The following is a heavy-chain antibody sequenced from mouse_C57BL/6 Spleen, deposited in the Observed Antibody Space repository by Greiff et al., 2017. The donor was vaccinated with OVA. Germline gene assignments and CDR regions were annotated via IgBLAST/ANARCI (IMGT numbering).Heavy chain of an antibody. V-gene: IGHV2-5*01. CDR1: GFSLTSYG. CDR2: IWRGGST. Sequence: VQLVESGPGLVQPSQSLSITCTVSGFSLTSYGVHWVRQSPGKGLEWLGVIWRGGSTDYNAAFMSRLSITKDNSKSQVFFKMNSLQADDTAIYYCANSYYGSSPYYAMDYWGQGTSVTVSS. D-gene: IGHD1-1*01. CDR3: ANSYYGSSPYYAMDY. J-gene: IGHJ4*01.